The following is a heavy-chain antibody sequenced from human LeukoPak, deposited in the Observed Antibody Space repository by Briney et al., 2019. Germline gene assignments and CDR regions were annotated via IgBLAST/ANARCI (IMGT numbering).Heavy chain of an antibody. CDR3: ASGEWEYFYFDS. CDR1: GGSVTGGGYY. CDR2: ASYSGGT. J-gene: IGHJ4*02. V-gene: IGHV4-31*03. D-gene: IGHD1-26*01. Sequence: SETLSLTCSVSGGSVTGGGYYCSWIRQHPGKGLEWIGFASYSGGTYYNPSLMSRITISVAKSQNQFSLRLTSLTAADTAVYFCASGEWEYFYFDSWGQGALVAVSS.